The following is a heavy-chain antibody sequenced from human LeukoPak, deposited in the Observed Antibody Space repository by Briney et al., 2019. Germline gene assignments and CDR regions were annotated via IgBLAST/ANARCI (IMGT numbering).Heavy chain of an antibody. V-gene: IGHV1-2*02. CDR1: GYTFSGYY. J-gene: IGHJ4*02. Sequence: ASVKVSCKASGYTFSGYYMHWVRQAPGQGLEWMGWVNPNSGGTNYAQKFQGRFTMTRDTSINTAYMEVSGLRSDDTAVYYCSRGAPTIAMTGTGLDYWGQGTLVAVS. CDR3: SRGAPTIAMTGTGLDY. CDR2: VNPNSGGT. D-gene: IGHD6-19*01.